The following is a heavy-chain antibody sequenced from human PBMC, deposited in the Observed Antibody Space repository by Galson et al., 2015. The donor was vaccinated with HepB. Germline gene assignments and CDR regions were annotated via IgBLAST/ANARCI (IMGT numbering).Heavy chain of an antibody. V-gene: IGHV3-48*01. J-gene: IGHJ4*02. D-gene: IGHD5/OR15-5a*01. CDR2: ISSTSGTI. CDR1: GFTFRRYS. Sequence: SLRLSCADSGFTFRRYSMNWVRQAPGRGLEWVAYISSTSGTIYYADSVRGRFTISRDNDKKSLYLQMNSLRVEDTAAYYCARAVSGNLDYWGQGTQVTVSS. CDR3: ARAVSGNLDY.